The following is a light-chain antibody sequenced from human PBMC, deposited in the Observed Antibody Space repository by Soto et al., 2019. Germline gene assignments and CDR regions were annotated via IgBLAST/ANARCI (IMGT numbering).Light chain of an antibody. J-gene: IGKJ1*01. CDR2: AAS. CDR3: QQSYSTPWT. Sequence: DIQMTQSPSSLSASVGDRVTITCRASQSISSYLNWYQQKPGKAPKLLIYAASSLQSGVPSRFSACGSGTDFTLTISSLQTEDFATYYCQQSYSTPWTFGQGTKVEIK. CDR1: QSISSY. V-gene: IGKV1-39*01.